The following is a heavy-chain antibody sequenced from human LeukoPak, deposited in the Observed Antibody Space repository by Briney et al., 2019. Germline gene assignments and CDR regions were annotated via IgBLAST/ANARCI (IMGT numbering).Heavy chain of an antibody. CDR1: GFSFTNAW. J-gene: IGHJ4*01. Sequence: PGGSLRLSCAASGFSFTNAWMSWVRQVPGKGLEWLANIKQDGSEKTYVDSVKGRFTIFRDNAKNLLYLQMNSLRAEDTAVYYCAREGFYYFDFWGQGALVTVAS. CDR3: AREGFYYFDF. V-gene: IGHV3-7*01. CDR2: IKQDGSEK.